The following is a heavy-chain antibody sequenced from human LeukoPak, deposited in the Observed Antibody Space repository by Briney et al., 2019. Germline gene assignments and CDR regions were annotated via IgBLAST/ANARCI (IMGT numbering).Heavy chain of an antibody. V-gene: IGHV1-18*01. J-gene: IGHJ4*02. Sequence: ASVKVSCKASGYTFTSFGISWVRQAPGQGLEWMGWISPYNGNTNYPQKLQGRVTMTTDTSTTTAYMELRSLRSDDTAVYYCAREMATIVNQFDYWGQGTLVTVSS. CDR3: AREMATIVNQFDY. CDR1: GYTFTSFG. CDR2: ISPYNGNT. D-gene: IGHD5-24*01.